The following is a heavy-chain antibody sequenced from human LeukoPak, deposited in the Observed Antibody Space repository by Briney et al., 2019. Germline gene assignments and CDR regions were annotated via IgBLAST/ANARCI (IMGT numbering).Heavy chain of an antibody. J-gene: IGHJ3*01. CDR2: ISTTSIYI. Sequence: GGSLRLSCAASGFTFSSRSMNWVRQAPGKGLEWVSSISTTSIYIYYADSEKGRFTISRDNAKDSLHLQMNSLRAEDTAIYYCTRDQGFWTAFRHDGFDVWGQGIMVTVSS. D-gene: IGHD3/OR15-3a*01. V-gene: IGHV3-21*01. CDR3: TRDQGFWTAFRHDGFDV. CDR1: GFTFSSRS.